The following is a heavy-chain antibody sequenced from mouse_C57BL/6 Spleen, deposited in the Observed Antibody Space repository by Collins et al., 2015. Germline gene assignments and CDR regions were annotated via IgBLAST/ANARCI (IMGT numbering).Heavy chain of an antibody. CDR1: GYTFTDYY. CDR3: ARDYYGSSWYFDV. D-gene: IGHD1-1*01. CDR2: INPNNGGT. J-gene: IGHJ1*03. V-gene: IGHV1-26*01. Sequence: SCKASGYTFTDYYMNWVEQSHGKSLEWIGDINPNNGGTSYNQKFKGKATLTVDKSSSTAYMELRSLTSEDSAVYYCARDYYGSSWYFDVWGTGTTVTVSS.